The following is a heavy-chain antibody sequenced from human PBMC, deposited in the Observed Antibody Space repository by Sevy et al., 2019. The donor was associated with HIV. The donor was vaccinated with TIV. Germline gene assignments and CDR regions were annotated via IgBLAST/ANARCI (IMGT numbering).Heavy chain of an antibody. J-gene: IGHJ6*03. D-gene: IGHD2-2*01. Sequence: SETLSLTCTVSGGSISSYYWSWIRQPAGKRLEWTGRIFTSGRTNYNPYLKSRVTMSIDTSKNQFSLNLSSVTAADTAVYYCARGVTTLYYYSYIDVWGKGTTVTVSS. CDR1: GGSISSYY. CDR3: ARGVTTLYYYSYIDV. V-gene: IGHV4-4*07. CDR2: IFTSGRT.